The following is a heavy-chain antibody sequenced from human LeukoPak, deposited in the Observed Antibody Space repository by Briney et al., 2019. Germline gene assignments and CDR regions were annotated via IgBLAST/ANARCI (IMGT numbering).Heavy chain of an antibody. CDR1: GGSISSYY. CDR3: ARDSAGPYYYGSGSYYHGYYFDY. D-gene: IGHD3-10*01. J-gene: IGHJ4*02. Sequence: SSETLSLTCTVSGGSISSYYWSWIRQPAGKGLEWIGRIYTSGSTNYNPSLKSRVTMSVDTSKNQFSLKLSSVTAADTAVYYCARDSAGPYYYGSGSYYHGYYFDYWGQGTLVTVSS. CDR2: IYTSGST. V-gene: IGHV4-4*07.